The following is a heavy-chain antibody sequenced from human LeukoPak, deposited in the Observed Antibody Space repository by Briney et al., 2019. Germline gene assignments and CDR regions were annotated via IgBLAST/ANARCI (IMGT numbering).Heavy chain of an antibody. CDR3: ARLSSSWSPFDY. J-gene: IGHJ4*02. D-gene: IGHD6-13*01. Sequence: SETLSLTCAVYGGSFSGYYWSWIRQPPGKGLEWIGEINHSGSTNYNPSLKSRVTISVDTSKNHFSLKLSSVTAADTAVYYCARLSSSWSPFDYWGQGTLVTVSS. V-gene: IGHV4-34*01. CDR1: GGSFSGYY. CDR2: INHSGST.